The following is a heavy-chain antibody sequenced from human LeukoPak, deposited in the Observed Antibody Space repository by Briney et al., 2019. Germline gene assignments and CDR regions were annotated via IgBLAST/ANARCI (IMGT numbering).Heavy chain of an antibody. Sequence: PSETLSLTCAVYGGSFSGYYWSWIRQPPGKGLEWIGEINHSGSTNYNPSLKSRVTISVDTSKNQFSLKLSSVTAADTAVYYCARFSGFGELPKWGQGTLVTVSS. V-gene: IGHV4-34*01. CDR3: ARFSGFGELPK. CDR2: INHSGST. D-gene: IGHD3-10*01. CDR1: GGSFSGYY. J-gene: IGHJ4*02.